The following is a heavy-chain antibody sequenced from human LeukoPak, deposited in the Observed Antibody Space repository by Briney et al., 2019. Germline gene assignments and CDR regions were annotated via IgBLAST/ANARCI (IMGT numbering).Heavy chain of an antibody. D-gene: IGHD3-22*01. CDR3: SVMHSDYDGSGYWVQ. CDR2: ISTNGGST. CDR1: GFTFSSYA. Sequence: GGSLRLSCAASGFTFSSYAMSWVRQAPGKGLEWVSGISTNGGSTSYADSVKGRFTISRDNPRNTLYMEMNSLRAEDTAVYYCSVMHSDYDGSGYWVQWGQGTLVTVSS. V-gene: IGHV3-23*01. J-gene: IGHJ4*02.